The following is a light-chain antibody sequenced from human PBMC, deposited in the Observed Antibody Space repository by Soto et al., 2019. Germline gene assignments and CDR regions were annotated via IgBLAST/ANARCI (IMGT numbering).Light chain of an antibody. CDR3: LQDINYPWT. V-gene: IGKV1-6*01. CDR2: GAS. CDR1: QRTGKA. J-gene: IGKJ1*01. Sequence: ILMTQTPSSLSASVGDRVTISCRASQRTGKAIGRYQQKTRKPPNVLIYGASNFQSGVTQRFSGSGSGTDFTLTISSLQPEDSATYYCLQDINYPWTFGQGIKV.